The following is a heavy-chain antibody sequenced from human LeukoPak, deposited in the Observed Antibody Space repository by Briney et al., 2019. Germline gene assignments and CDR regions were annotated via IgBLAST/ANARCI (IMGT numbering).Heavy chain of an antibody. CDR2: IYTSGST. D-gene: IGHD4-17*01. CDR1: GGSISSGSYY. V-gene: IGHV4-61*02. Sequence: SQTLSLTCTVSGGSISSGSYYWSWIRQPAGKGLEWIGRIYTSGSTNYNPSLKSRVTISVDTSKNQFSLKLSSVTAAATAVYYCARASVTVTRGFDYWGQGTLVTVSS. CDR3: ARASVTVTRGFDY. J-gene: IGHJ4*02.